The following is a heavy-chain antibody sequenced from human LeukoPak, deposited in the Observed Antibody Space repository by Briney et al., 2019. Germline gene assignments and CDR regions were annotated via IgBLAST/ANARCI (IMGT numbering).Heavy chain of an antibody. V-gene: IGHV1-18*01. J-gene: IGHJ3*02. CDR1: GYTFTSYG. CDR3: ARDLSSGFRNDAFDI. CDR2: ISAYNGNT. Sequence: ASVKVSCKASGYTFTSYGISWVRQAPGQGLEWMGWISAYNGNTNYAQKLQGRVTMTTDTSTSTAYMELRSLRSDDTAVYYCARDLSSGFRNDAFDIWGQGTMVTVSS. D-gene: IGHD6-19*01.